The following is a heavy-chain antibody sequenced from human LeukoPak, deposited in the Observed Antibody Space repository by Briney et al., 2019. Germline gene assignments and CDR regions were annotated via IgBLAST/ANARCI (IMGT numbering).Heavy chain of an antibody. CDR2: IYTSGGT. D-gene: IGHD2-2*01. CDR1: AGSISNYY. Sequence: SETLSLTCTDSAGSISNYYWSWIRQPAGEGLEWIGRIYTSGGTNYNRSLESRVTMSVDTSKHQFSLKLTSVTAADTAVYYCAREYCSSSSCFHYSYYYFMDVWGKGTKVTVSS. V-gene: IGHV4-4*07. J-gene: IGHJ6*04. CDR3: AREYCSSSSCFHYSYYYFMDV.